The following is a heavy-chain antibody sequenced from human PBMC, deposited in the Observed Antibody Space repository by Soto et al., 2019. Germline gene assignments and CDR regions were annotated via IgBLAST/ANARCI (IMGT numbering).Heavy chain of an antibody. J-gene: IGHJ4*02. CDR2: IYYSGST. Sequence: SETLSLTCTVSGGSISSGGYYWSWIRQHPWKGLEWIGYIYYSGSTYYNPSLKSRVTISVDTSKNQFSLKLSSVTAADTAVYYCARGGKDFDYWGQGXLVTVYS. CDR3: ARGGKDFDY. CDR1: GGSISSGGYY. V-gene: IGHV4-31*03.